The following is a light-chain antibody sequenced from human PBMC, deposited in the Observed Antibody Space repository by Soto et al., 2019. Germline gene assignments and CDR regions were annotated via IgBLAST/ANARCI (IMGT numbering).Light chain of an antibody. CDR3: SSYAGRNSWV. CDR1: SSDVGGNNF. J-gene: IGLJ3*02. V-gene: IGLV2-8*01. Sequence: QSALTQPPSASGSPGQSVTISCTGTSSDVGGNNFVSWYQQHPGKAPKVIISEVSKRPSGVPDRFSGSKSGNTASLTVSGLQAEDEAHYYCSSYAGRNSWVFGGGTKLTVL. CDR2: EVS.